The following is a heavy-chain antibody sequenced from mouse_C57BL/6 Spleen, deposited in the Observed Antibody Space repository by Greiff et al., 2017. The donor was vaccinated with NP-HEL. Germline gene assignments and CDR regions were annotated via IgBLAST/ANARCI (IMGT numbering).Heavy chain of an antibody. Sequence: EVQVVESGGDLVKPGGSLKLSCAASGFTFSSYGMSWVRQTPDKRLEWVATISSGGSYTYYPDSVKGRFTISRDNAKNTLYLQMSSLKSEDTAMYYCARRGNSAWFAYWGQGTLVTVSA. D-gene: IGHD2-1*01. J-gene: IGHJ3*01. CDR2: ISSGGSYT. CDR3: ARRGNSAWFAY. V-gene: IGHV5-6*01. CDR1: GFTFSSYG.